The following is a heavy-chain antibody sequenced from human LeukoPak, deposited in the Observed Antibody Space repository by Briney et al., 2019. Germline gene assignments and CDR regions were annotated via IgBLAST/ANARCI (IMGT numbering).Heavy chain of an antibody. CDR3: AREKLDTRGYVDY. J-gene: IGHJ4*02. CDR2: IAYHGNTE. V-gene: IGHV3-30*03. D-gene: IGHD3-22*01. CDR1: GFTISSHG. Sequence: GGSLRLSCAVSGFTISSHGMHWVRQAPGKGPEWVAMIAYHGNTEYYGDSVKGRFTISRDNSKNTLYLQMDSLRAEDTAVYYCAREKLDTRGYVDYWGQGTLVTVSS.